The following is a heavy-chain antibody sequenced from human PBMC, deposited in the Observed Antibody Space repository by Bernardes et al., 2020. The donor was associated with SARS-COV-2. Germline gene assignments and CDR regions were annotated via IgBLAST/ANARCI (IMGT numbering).Heavy chain of an antibody. Sequence: GRSLKVSCAASGFTFSSYSMNWVRQAPGKGLEWVSSISSSSSYIYYADSVKGRFTISRDNAKNSLYLQMNSLRAEDTAVYYCARVHERAYYDFWSGYYSYGMDVWGQGTTVTVSS. CDR2: ISSSSSYI. CDR1: GFTFSSYS. CDR3: ARVHERAYYDFWSGYYSYGMDV. D-gene: IGHD3-3*01. V-gene: IGHV3-21*01. J-gene: IGHJ6*02.